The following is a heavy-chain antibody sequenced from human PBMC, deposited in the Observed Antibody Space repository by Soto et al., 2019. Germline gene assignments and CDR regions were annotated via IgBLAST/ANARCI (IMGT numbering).Heavy chain of an antibody. J-gene: IGHJ6*03. Sequence: QVQLQQWGAGLLKPSETLSLTCAVYGGSFSGYYWSWIRQPPGKGLEWIGEINHSGSTNYNPSLKRRVNISVDTSKNQFALKLSSVTAADTAVYYCARDRYCSSTSCYYYYYYMDVRGKGTTVTVSS. CDR1: GGSFSGYY. CDR2: INHSGST. V-gene: IGHV4-34*01. CDR3: ARDRYCSSTSCYYYYYYMDV. D-gene: IGHD2-2*01.